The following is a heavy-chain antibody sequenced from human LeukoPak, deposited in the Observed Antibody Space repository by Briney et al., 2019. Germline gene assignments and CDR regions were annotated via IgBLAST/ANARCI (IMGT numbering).Heavy chain of an antibody. D-gene: IGHD4-17*01. V-gene: IGHV3-30*19. J-gene: IGHJ6*04. Sequence: GRSLRLSCAASGFTFSSYDMHWVRQAPGKGLEWVAFISYDGSNKYYTDSVKGRFTISRDNSKNTLYLQMDSLRAEDTTVYYCARSGDFYYYHYTMDVWGEGTTVTVPS. CDR3: ARSGDFYYYHYTMDV. CDR2: ISYDGSNK. CDR1: GFTFSSYD.